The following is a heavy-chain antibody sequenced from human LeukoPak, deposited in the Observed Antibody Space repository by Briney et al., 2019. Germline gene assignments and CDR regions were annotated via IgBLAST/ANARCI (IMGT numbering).Heavy chain of an antibody. D-gene: IGHD2-2*01. Sequence: ASVKVSCKASGYTFTRYGISWVRQAPGQGLEWMGWISAYNGNTNYAQKPQGRVTMTTDTSTSTAYMELRSLRSDDTAVYYCARDSSQLPDLDYWGQGTLVTVSS. J-gene: IGHJ4*02. CDR1: GYTFTRYG. CDR2: ISAYNGNT. CDR3: ARDSSQLPDLDY. V-gene: IGHV1-18*01.